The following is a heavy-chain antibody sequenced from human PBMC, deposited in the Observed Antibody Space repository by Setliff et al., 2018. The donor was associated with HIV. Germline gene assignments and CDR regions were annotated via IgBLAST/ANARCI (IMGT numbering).Heavy chain of an antibody. J-gene: IGHJ6*03. CDR3: TRDHTPPPNYDFWSGQIDLRNIFYYMDV. CDR1: GDIFSRYG. Sequence: ASVKVSCKASGDIFSRYGISWVRQAPGQGLEWMGYINTNTGNPTYAQGFTGRFVLSVDTPVSTAYLQIFSLKAEDTAVYYCTRDHTPPPNYDFWSGQIDLRNIFYYMDVWGTGSPVTVS. CDR2: INTNTGNP. D-gene: IGHD3-3*01. V-gene: IGHV7-4-1*01.